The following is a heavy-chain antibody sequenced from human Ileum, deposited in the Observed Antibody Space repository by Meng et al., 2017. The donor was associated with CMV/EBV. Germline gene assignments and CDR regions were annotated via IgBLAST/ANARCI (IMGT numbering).Heavy chain of an antibody. CDR3: SRHASGDAYNPADY. J-gene: IGHJ4*02. D-gene: IGHD3-16*01. CDR1: GGSIRSSGYC. CDR2: ICHSGNT. V-gene: IGHV4-39*01. Sequence: GSLRLSCTVSGGSIRSSGYCWGWIRQSPGKGLEWIGTICHSGNTYYNPSLGSRVAVSVDTSMSRLSLRLSSVTAADTALYFCSRHASGDAYNPADYWGQGTLVTVSS.